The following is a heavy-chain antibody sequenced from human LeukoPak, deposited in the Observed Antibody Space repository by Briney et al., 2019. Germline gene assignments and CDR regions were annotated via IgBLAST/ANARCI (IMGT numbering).Heavy chain of an antibody. Sequence: SGGSLRLSCAASGFTFSSYGMHWVRQAPGKGLEWVAFIRYDGSNKYYADSVKGRFTISRDNAKNTVYLQMSSLRAEDTAVYYCTRGKYGGYFIDYWGQGTLVTVSS. CDR3: TRGKYGGYFIDY. V-gene: IGHV3-30*02. CDR2: IRYDGSNK. CDR1: GFTFSSYG. D-gene: IGHD5-12*01. J-gene: IGHJ4*02.